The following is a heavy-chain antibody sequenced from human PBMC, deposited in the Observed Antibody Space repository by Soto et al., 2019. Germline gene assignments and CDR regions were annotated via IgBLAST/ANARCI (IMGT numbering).Heavy chain of an antibody. V-gene: IGHV4-39*01. CDR2: FFIGGNT. D-gene: IGHD3-10*01. CDR3: VRQGFGALHGLVDV. J-gene: IGHJ6*02. CDR1: GGSISSSTYY. Sequence: SETLSLTCTVSGGSISSSTYYWGWMRQPPGKGLEWIASFFIGGNTYYKPSLKSRVTISVHTSKNQFYLKLSSVTAADTAVYYCVRQGFGALHGLVDVWGQGTTVTV.